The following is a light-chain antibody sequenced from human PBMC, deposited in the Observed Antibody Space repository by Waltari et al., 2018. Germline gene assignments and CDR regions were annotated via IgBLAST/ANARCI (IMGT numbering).Light chain of an antibody. V-gene: IGKV4-1*01. CDR3: QQYYSTPPT. CDR2: WAS. J-gene: IGKJ2*01. CDR1: PNLLWSYNFKNS. Sequence: DVVMTQSPDSLAVSLGERANLHCKSSPNLLWSYNFKNSLSWYQQKPGQPPKLLIYWASTRESGVPDRFSGSGSGTDFTLTISGLQAEDVAVYYCQQYYSTPPTFGQGTKLMIK.